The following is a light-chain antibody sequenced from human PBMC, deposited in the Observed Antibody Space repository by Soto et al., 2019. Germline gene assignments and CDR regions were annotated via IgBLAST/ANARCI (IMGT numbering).Light chain of an antibody. Sequence: QSVLTQPPSASGTPGQRVTISCSGSSSNIGSNYVYWYQQLPGTAPKLLIYRNNHRPSGVPDRFSGSKSGTSASLAISGLRSEDEEDYYCAAWDDSLSGRWVFGGGTKLTVL. CDR3: AAWDDSLSGRWV. V-gene: IGLV1-47*01. CDR2: RNN. J-gene: IGLJ3*02. CDR1: SSNIGSNY.